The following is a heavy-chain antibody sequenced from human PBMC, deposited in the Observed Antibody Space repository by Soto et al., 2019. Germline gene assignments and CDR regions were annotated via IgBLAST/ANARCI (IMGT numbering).Heavy chain of an antibody. CDR1: GFTFGDYY. J-gene: IGHJ3*02. V-gene: IGHV3-11*01. D-gene: IGHD3-10*01. CDR3: ARAIGTAFDI. Sequence: GGALRLSCAASGFTFGDYYMCWIRHAPGKELEWVSYISSSGSTIYYADSVKGRFTISRDNAKNSLYLQMNSLRAEDTAVYYCARAIGTAFDIWGQGTMVTVSS. CDR2: ISSSGSTI.